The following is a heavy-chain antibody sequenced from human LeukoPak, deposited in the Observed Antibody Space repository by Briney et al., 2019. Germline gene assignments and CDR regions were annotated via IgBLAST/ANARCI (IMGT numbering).Heavy chain of an antibody. Sequence: PGGSLRLSCAASEFSFSTYLMICVRQAPGKGLEWVANIKEDGTEKYYVGSVKGRFTISRDNAKKSLYLQMNSLRDDDTAVYFCARSPAGDAWPPAYYMDLWGKGTTVTVSS. CDR1: EFSFSTYL. CDR3: ARSPAGDAWPPAYYMDL. V-gene: IGHV3-7*01. D-gene: IGHD3-10*01. J-gene: IGHJ6*03. CDR2: IKEDGTEK.